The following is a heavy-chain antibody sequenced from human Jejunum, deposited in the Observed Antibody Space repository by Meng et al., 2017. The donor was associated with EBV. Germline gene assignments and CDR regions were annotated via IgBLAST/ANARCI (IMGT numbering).Heavy chain of an antibody. CDR3: ARSSGGVVADYFDY. CDR2: VIPIFATA. Sequence: QGQVGPSGVEVKKPGSSVKVSCKASGGTFSNYAFSWVRQAPGQGLEWMGGVIPIFATANYAQRFQGRVTITADKSTSTAYMELRSLRSEDTAVYYCARSSGGVVADYFDYWGQGTLVTVSS. CDR1: GGTFSNYA. D-gene: IGHD3-16*02. V-gene: IGHV1-69*06. J-gene: IGHJ4*02.